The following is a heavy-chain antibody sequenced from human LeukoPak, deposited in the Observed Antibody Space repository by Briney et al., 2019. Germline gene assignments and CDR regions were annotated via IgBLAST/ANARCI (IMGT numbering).Heavy chain of an antibody. CDR3: ARGGIYCSGGSCYFNAFDI. V-gene: IGHV4-30-4*01. Sequence: SETLSLTCTVSGGSTSSGDYYWRWIRQPPGKGLEWIGYIYYSGSTYYNPSLKSRVTISVDTSKNQFSLKLSSVTAADTAVYYCARGGIYCSGGSCYFNAFDIWGQGTMVTVSS. J-gene: IGHJ3*02. CDR2: IYYSGST. D-gene: IGHD2-15*01. CDR1: GGSTSSGDYY.